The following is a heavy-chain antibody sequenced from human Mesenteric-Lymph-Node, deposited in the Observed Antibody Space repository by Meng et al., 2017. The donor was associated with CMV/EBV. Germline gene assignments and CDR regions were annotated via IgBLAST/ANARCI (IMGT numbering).Heavy chain of an antibody. CDR1: GGTFNSYT. V-gene: IGHV1-69*02. D-gene: IGHD6-13*01. CDR2: IIPILGIA. Sequence: VQLVQSGVEVKKPGSSVKVSCKASGGTFNSYTISGVRQAPGQGFEWMGRIIPILGIANYAQKFQGRVSITADKSTSTAYMELSSLRSEDTAVYYCAGGIAAAGSRWFDPWGQGTLVTVSS. J-gene: IGHJ5*02. CDR3: AGGIAAAGSRWFDP.